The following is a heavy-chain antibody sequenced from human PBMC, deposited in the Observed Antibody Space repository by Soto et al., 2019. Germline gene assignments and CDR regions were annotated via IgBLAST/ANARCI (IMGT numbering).Heavy chain of an antibody. V-gene: IGHV4-59*01. CDR2: IYYSGST. Sequence: KTSETLSLTCTVSGGSISSYYWSWIRQPPGKGLEWIGYIYYSGSTNYNPSLKSRVTISVDTSKNQFSLKLSSVTAADTAVYYCARGITIFGVARGWFDPWGQGTLVTVSS. CDR1: GGSISSYY. J-gene: IGHJ5*02. CDR3: ARGITIFGVARGWFDP. D-gene: IGHD3-3*01.